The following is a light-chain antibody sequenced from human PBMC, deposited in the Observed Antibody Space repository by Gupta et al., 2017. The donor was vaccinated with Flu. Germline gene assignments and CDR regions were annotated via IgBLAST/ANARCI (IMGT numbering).Light chain of an antibody. V-gene: IGKV2-24*01. CDR2: KLS. CDR1: QSLVHSDGNTY. Sequence: DIVMTQTPLFSPVTLGQPASISCRSSQSLVHSDGNTYLSWLQQRPGQPPRVLIYKLSSRFSGVPDRFSGGGTGTDFTLKISRVEAEDVGVYYCMQGTQFPYTFGQGTKLEIK. J-gene: IGKJ2*01. CDR3: MQGTQFPYT.